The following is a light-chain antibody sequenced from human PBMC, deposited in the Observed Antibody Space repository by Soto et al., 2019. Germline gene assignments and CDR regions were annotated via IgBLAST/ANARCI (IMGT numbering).Light chain of an antibody. V-gene: IGLV2-23*01. CDR2: EGT. Sequence: QSALTQPASVSGSPGQSITISCTGTSSDVGSYNVVSWYQQHPGKAPKLMIYEGTKRPSGVSNRFSGSRSGNTASLTISGLQAEDEADYYCCSYAGSSTLYVFGTGTRSPS. CDR3: CSYAGSSTLYV. J-gene: IGLJ1*01. CDR1: SSDVGSYNV.